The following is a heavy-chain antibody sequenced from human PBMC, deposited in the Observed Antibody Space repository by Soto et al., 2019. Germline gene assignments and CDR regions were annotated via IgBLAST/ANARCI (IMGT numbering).Heavy chain of an antibody. V-gene: IGHV6-1*01. CDR2: TYYRSKWYN. CDR1: GDSVSSNSAA. CDR3: AREHRVAAAGIYYYYYYGMDV. D-gene: IGHD6-13*01. J-gene: IGHJ6*02. Sequence: SQTLSLTCVISGDSVSSNSAAWNWIRQSPSRGLEWLGRTYYRSKWYNDYAVSVKSRITINPDTSKNQFSLQLNSVTPEDTAVYYCAREHRVAAAGIYYYYYYGMDVWGQGTTVTVSS.